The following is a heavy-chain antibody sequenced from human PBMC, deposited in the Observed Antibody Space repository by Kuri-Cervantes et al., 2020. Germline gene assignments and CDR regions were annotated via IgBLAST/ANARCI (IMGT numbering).Heavy chain of an antibody. J-gene: IGHJ6*03. CDR2: IYYSGST. Sequence: SETLSLTCTVSGGSIRSSNYYWGWIRQPPGKGLEWIGSIYYSGSTYYNPSLKSRVTISVDTSKNQFSLKLSSVTAADTAVYYCARVGVAAAGADYYYMDVWGKGTTVTVSS. D-gene: IGHD6-13*01. CDR3: ARVGVAAAGADYYYMDV. V-gene: IGHV4-39*07. CDR1: GGSIRSSNYY.